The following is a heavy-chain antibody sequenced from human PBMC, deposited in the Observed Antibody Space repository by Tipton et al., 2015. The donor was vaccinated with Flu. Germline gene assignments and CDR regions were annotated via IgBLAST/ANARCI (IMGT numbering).Heavy chain of an antibody. CDR3: ARDRSSWNYGMDV. CDR1: GDTFSTYA. D-gene: IGHD6-13*01. CDR2: IIPMVGTA. J-gene: IGHJ6*02. V-gene: IGHV1-69*01. Sequence: QVQLVQSGAEVKKPGSSVKLSCKASGDTFSTYAFSWVRQAPGLGLEWMGGIIPMVGTADYAQRFQGRVTITADESTSTAYMELRSLRFEDTAVYYCARDRSSWNYGMDVWGQGTTVTVSS.